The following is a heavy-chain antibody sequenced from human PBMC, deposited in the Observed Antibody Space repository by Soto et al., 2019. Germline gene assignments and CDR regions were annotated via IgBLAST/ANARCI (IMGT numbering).Heavy chain of an antibody. J-gene: IGHJ6*03. CDR2: INHSGST. CDR1: GGSFSGYY. CDR3: ARRSSITIFGVVILRYYYMDV. V-gene: IGHV4-34*01. D-gene: IGHD3-3*01. Sequence: QVQLQQWGAGLLKPSETLSLTCAVYGGSFSGYYWSWIRQPPGKGLEWIGEINHSGSTNYNPSLKSLVTISVEPYKNQFSLKLSSVTAADTAVYYCARRSSITIFGVVILRYYYMDVWGNGTTVTVSS.